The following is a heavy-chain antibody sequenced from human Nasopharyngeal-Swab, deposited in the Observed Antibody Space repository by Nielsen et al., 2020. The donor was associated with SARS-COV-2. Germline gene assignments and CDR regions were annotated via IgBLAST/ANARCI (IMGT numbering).Heavy chain of an antibody. Sequence: SETLSLTCSVSGVSISSGSYYWSWIRQPAGKGLEWIGHMYTRGSPNYNPSLKSRVSLSIDTSKNQFSLRLSSVTAADTAVYYCAREDRWTLTSFYYALDVWGQGTTVTVSS. CDR2: MYTRGSP. CDR1: GVSISSGSYY. D-gene: IGHD3-9*01. J-gene: IGHJ6*02. CDR3: AREDRWTLTSFYYALDV. V-gene: IGHV4-61*09.